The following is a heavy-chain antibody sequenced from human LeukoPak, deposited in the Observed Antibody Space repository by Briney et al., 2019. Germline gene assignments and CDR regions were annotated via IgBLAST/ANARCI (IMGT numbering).Heavy chain of an antibody. CDR2: LYSGGTT. CDR1: GFTVSSKY. J-gene: IGHJ4*02. D-gene: IGHD3-10*01. V-gene: IGHV3-66*01. Sequence: PGGSLRLSCVASGFTVSSKYMSLVRQAPGKGLEWVSVLYSGGTTDYADSVKGRFTISRDNSKNTVYLQMNSLRAEDTAVYYCARYGSGTNYWGRNFDQWGQGTLVTVSS. CDR3: ARYGSGTNYWGRNFDQ.